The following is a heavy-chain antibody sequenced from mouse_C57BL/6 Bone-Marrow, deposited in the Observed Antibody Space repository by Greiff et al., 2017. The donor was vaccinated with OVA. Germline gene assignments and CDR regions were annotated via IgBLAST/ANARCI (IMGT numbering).Heavy chain of an antibody. CDR3: ARSSLNPPKYYGSSHYAMDY. D-gene: IGHD1-1*01. Sequence: QVQLKQSGPELVKPGASVKISCKASGYAFSSSWMNWVKQRPGKGLEWIGRIYPGDGDTNYNGKFKGKATLTADKSYSTAYIQLSTLTSQDSPLYFFARSSLNPPKYYGSSHYAMDYWGQGTSVTVSS. CDR2: IYPGDGDT. V-gene: IGHV1-82*01. J-gene: IGHJ4*01. CDR1: GYAFSSSW.